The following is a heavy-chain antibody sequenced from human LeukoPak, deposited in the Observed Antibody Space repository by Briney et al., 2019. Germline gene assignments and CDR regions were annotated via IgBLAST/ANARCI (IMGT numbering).Heavy chain of an antibody. J-gene: IGHJ4*02. CDR1: GGSISDYY. D-gene: IGHD3-3*02. CDR2: IYYSGST. V-gene: IGHV4-59*01. CDR3: ARAGGAIFGVVIDSHFDY. Sequence: SETLSLTCTVSGGSISDYYWSWIRQPPGKGLEWIGYIYYSGSTNYNPSLTSRVTISADTSKNQFSLKLTSVTPADTAVYYCARAGGAIFGVVIDSHFDYWGQGILVSVSS.